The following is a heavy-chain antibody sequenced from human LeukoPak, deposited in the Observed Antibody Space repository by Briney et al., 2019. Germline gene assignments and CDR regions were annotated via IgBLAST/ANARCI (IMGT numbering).Heavy chain of an antibody. CDR2: INPNSGGT. Sequence: GASVKVSCKASGYTFTGYYMHWVRQAPGQGLEWMGWINPNSGGTNYAQKFQGRVTMTGDTSISTAYMELSRLRSDDTAVYYCARASLWFGELAAFDYWGQGTLVTVSS. V-gene: IGHV1-2*02. J-gene: IGHJ4*02. CDR3: ARASLWFGELAAFDY. D-gene: IGHD3-10*01. CDR1: GYTFTGYY.